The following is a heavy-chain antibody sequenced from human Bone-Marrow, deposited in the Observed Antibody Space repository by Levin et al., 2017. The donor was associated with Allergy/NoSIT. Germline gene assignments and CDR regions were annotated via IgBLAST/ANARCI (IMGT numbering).Heavy chain of an antibody. J-gene: IGHJ4*02. D-gene: IGHD3-16*02. Sequence: SCAASGFNFSSYAMSWVRQAPGKGLEWVSAISGSGGSTYYADSVKGRFTISRDNSKNTLYLQMNSLRAEDTAVYYCAKDSFGVAIDYLDYWGQGTLVIVSS. CDR2: ISGSGGST. CDR3: AKDSFGVAIDYLDY. V-gene: IGHV3-23*01. CDR1: GFNFSSYA.